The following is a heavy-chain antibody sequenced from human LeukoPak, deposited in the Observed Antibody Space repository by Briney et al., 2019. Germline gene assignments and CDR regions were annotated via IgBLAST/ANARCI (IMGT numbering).Heavy chain of an antibody. CDR1: GFTFSSYN. D-gene: IGHD4-17*01. CDR3: ARARATLTTGGHYYYYGLDV. V-gene: IGHV3-21*05. J-gene: IGHJ6*02. CDR2: ISSSSSYT. Sequence: TGGSLRLSCAASGFTFSSYNMNWVRQAPGKGLEWVSYISSSSSYTNYADSVKGRFTISRDNAKNSLYLQMNSLRAEDTAVYYCARARATLTTGGHYYYYGLDVWGQGTTVTVSS.